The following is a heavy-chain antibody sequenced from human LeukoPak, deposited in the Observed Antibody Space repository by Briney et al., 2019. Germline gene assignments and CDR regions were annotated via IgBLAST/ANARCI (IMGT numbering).Heavy chain of an antibody. CDR3: AKVSRPYSNYVGFDY. V-gene: IGHV3-23*01. Sequence: GGSLRLSCAPSEFTFRTFAMGGVGQPPGRGREWVSAISGSGGSTYYADSVKGRFTISRDNSKNTLYLQMNSLRAEDTAVYYCAKVSRPYSNYVGFDYWGQGTLVTVSS. J-gene: IGHJ4*02. CDR1: EFTFRTFA. CDR2: ISGSGGST. D-gene: IGHD4-11*01.